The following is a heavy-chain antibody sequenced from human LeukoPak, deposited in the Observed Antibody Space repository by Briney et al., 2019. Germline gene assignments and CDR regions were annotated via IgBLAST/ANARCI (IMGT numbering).Heavy chain of an antibody. D-gene: IGHD3-10*01. V-gene: IGHV4-30-4*08. CDR2: IYYSGST. CDR1: GGSISSGDYY. Sequence: SETLSLTCTVSGGSISSGDYYWSWIRHPPGKGLEWIGYIYYSGSTYYNPSLKSRVTISVDTSKNQFSLKLSSVTAADTAVYYCARTLPKIITMARGVPYYMDVWGKGTTVTVSS. J-gene: IGHJ6*03. CDR3: ARTLPKIITMARGVPYYMDV.